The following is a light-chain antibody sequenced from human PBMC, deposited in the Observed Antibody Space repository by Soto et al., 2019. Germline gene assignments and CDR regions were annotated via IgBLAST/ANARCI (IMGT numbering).Light chain of an antibody. CDR2: NVY. V-gene: IGLV2-14*03. Sequence: QSVLAQPASVSGSPGQSITISCTGTSSDVGAYNFVSWHQQHPGKAPKLMIYNVYDRPSGISYRFSGSKSGTSASLAISGLQSDDEADYYCATWDDSLNGYVFGTGTKVTVL. CDR3: ATWDDSLNGYV. CDR1: SSDVGAYNF. J-gene: IGLJ1*01.